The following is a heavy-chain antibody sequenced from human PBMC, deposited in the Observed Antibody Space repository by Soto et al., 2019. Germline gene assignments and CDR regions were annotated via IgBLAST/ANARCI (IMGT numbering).Heavy chain of an antibody. Sequence: WGSLRLTCAASGVTFSGYCLNWVRQAPGKGLEWVSSISRSSYIYYADSVKGRFTISRDNAKNSLYLQMNSLRAEDTAVYYCAREREGVGAGVFWGQGTMVTVSS. D-gene: IGHD1-26*01. J-gene: IGHJ3*01. V-gene: IGHV3-21*01. CDR3: AREREGVGAGVF. CDR1: GVTFSGYC. CDR2: ISRSSYI.